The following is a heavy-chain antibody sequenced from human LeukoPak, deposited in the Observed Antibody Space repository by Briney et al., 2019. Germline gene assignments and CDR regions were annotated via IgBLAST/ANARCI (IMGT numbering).Heavy chain of an antibody. CDR3: ARDGRYGSGSYYRGKYYYMDV. D-gene: IGHD3-10*01. CDR2: IYYSGST. CDR1: GGSISSSSYY. Sequence: SETLSLTCTVSGGSISSSSYYWGWIRQPPGKGLEWIGSIYYSGSTYYNPSLKSRVTISVDTSKNQFSLKLSSVTAADTAVYYCARDGRYGSGSYYRGKYYYMDVWGKGTTVTVSS. V-gene: IGHV4-39*07. J-gene: IGHJ6*03.